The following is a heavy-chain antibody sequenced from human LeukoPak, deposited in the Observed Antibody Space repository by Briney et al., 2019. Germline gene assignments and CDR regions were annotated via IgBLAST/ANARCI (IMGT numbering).Heavy chain of an antibody. D-gene: IGHD4-17*01. CDR1: GYTFTSYA. CDR3: ARAMSGDYNWFDP. CDR2: INAGNGNT. J-gene: IGHJ5*02. Sequence: ASVTVSCTASGYTFTSYAMHWVRQAPGQRLEWMGWINAGNGNTKYSQKFQGRVTITRDTSASTAYMELSSLRSEDTAVYYCARAMSGDYNWFDPWGQGTQVTVSS. V-gene: IGHV1-3*01.